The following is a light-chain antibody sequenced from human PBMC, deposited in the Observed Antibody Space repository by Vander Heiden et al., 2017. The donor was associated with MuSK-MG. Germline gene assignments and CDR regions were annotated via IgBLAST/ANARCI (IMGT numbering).Light chain of an antibody. J-gene: IGKJ4*01. V-gene: IGKV1-16*01. Sequence: SSLSASIRTRVTITCRASQGIRHYLVWFQQKQGQARKSLIYAASILQSGVPSRFSGSVSGTDFTLTISSLHSEEFVIYFCHQYHSYPLTFGGGTKVEIK. CDR1: QGIRHY. CDR2: AAS. CDR3: HQYHSYPLT.